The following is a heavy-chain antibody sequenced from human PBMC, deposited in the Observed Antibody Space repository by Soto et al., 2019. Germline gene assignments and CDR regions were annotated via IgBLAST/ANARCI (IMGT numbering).Heavy chain of an antibody. CDR1: GFTFSDYW. D-gene: IGHD3-10*01. J-gene: IGHJ5*02. CDR3: ARDNGNPKGRFDP. V-gene: IGHV3-7*01. CDR2: IRQDGSEK. Sequence: GGSLRLSCAASGFTFSDYWMTWVRQAPGKGLEWVANIRQDGSEKYYVDSVKGRFTISRDNAKNSLYLQMNSLRAEDTAVYFCARDNGNPKGRFDPWGQGTLVTVSS.